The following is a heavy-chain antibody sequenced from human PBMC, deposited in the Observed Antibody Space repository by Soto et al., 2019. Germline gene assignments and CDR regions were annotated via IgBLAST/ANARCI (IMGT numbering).Heavy chain of an antibody. D-gene: IGHD3-10*01. CDR1: GGSISSGGYY. J-gene: IGHJ6*03. Sequence: SETLSLTCTVSGGSISSGGYYWSWIRQHPGKGLEWIGYIYYSGSTYYNPSLKSRVTISVDTSKNQFSLKLSSVTAADTAVYYCARVGPGGVRGVTHYYYYMDVWGKGTTVTVSS. V-gene: IGHV4-31*03. CDR2: IYYSGST. CDR3: ARVGPGGVRGVTHYYYYMDV.